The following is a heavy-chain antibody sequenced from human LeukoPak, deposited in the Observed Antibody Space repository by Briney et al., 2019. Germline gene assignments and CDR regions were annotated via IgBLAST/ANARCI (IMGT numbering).Heavy chain of an antibody. V-gene: IGHV3-23*01. Sequence: PGGSLRLSCAASGFTFSSYAMSWVRQAPGKGLEWVSGISGSGGSTYYADSVKGRFTSSRDNAKNSLYLQMKGLRVEDTAVYYCARGGSGLDYCGQGTLVTVSS. CDR3: ARGGSGLDY. D-gene: IGHD2-21*01. CDR1: GFTFSSYA. J-gene: IGHJ4*02. CDR2: ISGSGGST.